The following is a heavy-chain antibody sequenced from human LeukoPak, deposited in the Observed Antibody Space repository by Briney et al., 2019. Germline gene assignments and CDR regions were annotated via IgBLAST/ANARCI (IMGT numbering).Heavy chain of an antibody. CDR2: INPNSGGT. CDR1: GYTFTGYY. D-gene: IGHD1-7*01. Sequence: ASVKVSCKASGYTFTGYYMHWVRQAPGQGLEWMGWINPNSGGTNYAQKFQGRVTMTRDTSISTAYMELRSLRSDDTAVYYCARDGLGITGTNCPDYWGQRTLVTVSS. CDR3: ARDGLGITGTNCPDY. J-gene: IGHJ4*02. V-gene: IGHV1-2*02.